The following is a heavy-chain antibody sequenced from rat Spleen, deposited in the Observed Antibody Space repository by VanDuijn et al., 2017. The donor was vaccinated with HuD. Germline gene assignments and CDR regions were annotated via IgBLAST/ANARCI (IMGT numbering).Heavy chain of an antibody. Sequence: EVQLVESGGGLVQPGRSLKLSCAASGFTFSNYYMAWVRQAPTKGLEWVAYISTGGHNTYYRDSVKGRFTISRDNAKSTLYLQMDGLRSEDTATYYCATAGYTTGYYYPGGFDYWGQGVMVTVSS. CDR1: GFTFSNYY. V-gene: IGHV5-27*01. CDR3: ATAGYTTGYYYPGGFDY. D-gene: IGHD1-6*01. J-gene: IGHJ2*01. CDR2: ISTGGHNT.